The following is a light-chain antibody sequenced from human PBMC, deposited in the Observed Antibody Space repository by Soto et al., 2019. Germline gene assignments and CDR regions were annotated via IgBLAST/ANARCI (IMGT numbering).Light chain of an antibody. J-gene: IGLJ1*01. CDR1: SGQSSYA. V-gene: IGLV4-69*01. CDR3: QTWGTGIHV. Sequence: QLVLTQSPSASASLGASVKDTCTLSSGQSSYAIAWHQQQPEKGPRYLMKLNSDGSHSKGDGIPDRFSGSSSGAERYLTISSLQSEDEADYYCQTWGTGIHVFGTRTKLTV. CDR2: LNSDGSH.